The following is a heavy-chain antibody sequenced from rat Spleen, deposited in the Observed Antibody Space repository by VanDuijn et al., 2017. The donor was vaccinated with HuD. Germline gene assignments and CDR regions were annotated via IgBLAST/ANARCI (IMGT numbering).Heavy chain of an antibody. CDR2: ISKSSGTI. Sequence: EVQLVESDGGLVQPGGSLKLSCVASGFTFSDYGMNWIRQAPGKGLEWVAYISKSSGTISYADTVKGRFTISRDNAKSTLYLQMDSLRSEDTATYYCARSVFDYWGQGVMVTVSS. J-gene: IGHJ2*01. V-gene: IGHV5-34*01. CDR1: GFTFSDYG. CDR3: ARSVFDY.